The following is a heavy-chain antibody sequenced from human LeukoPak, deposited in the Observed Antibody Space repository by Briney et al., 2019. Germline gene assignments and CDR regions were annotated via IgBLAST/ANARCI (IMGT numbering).Heavy chain of an antibody. CDR1: GGSISSYY. CDR2: IYYSGST. Sequence: SETLSLTCTVSGGSISSYYWSWIRQPPGKGLEWIGYIYYSGSTNYNPSLKSRVTISVDTSKNQFSLKLSSVTAADTAVYYCARAGGYDLDAFDIWGQGTMVTVSS. J-gene: IGHJ3*02. D-gene: IGHD5-12*01. V-gene: IGHV4-59*01. CDR3: ARAGGYDLDAFDI.